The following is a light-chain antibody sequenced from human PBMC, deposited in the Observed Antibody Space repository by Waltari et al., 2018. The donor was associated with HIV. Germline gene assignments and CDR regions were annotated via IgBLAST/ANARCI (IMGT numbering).Light chain of an antibody. CDR1: SSAVGGYKY. CDR2: EVS. CDR3: CSYAGSYTLV. Sequence: QSALTQPRSVSGSPGQSVTISCTGTSSAVGGYKYVPWYQQHPGTAPKLMIYEVSKRPSVVPDRFAGAKSGNTASLTISVLQAEDEAYYYGCSYAGSYTLVFGGGTKLTVL. J-gene: IGLJ2*01. V-gene: IGLV2-11*01.